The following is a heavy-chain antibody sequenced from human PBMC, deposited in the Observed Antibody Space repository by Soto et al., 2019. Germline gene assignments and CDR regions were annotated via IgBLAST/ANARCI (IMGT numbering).Heavy chain of an antibody. Sequence: GGSLRLSCAASGFTFDDYAMHWVRQAPGKGLEWVSGISWNSGSIGYADSVKGRFTISRDNAKNSLYLQMNSLRAEDTALYYCANDSSGSYYGKFDYRGQGTLVTVSS. V-gene: IGHV3-9*01. J-gene: IGHJ4*02. D-gene: IGHD1-26*01. CDR3: ANDSSGSYYGKFDY. CDR1: GFTFDDYA. CDR2: ISWNSGSI.